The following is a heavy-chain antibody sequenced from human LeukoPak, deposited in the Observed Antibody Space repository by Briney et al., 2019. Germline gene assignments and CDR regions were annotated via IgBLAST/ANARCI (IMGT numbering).Heavy chain of an antibody. CDR1: GYTLTEIS. J-gene: IGHJ4*02. Sequence: ASVKVSCKVSGYTLTEISIYWVRQAPGKGLEWMGGIDREDGQTIYAQKFQGRVTMTEDTSAGTAYMEVSRLTSEDTAFYYCATVGYSYGAFDYWGQGTLVTVSS. D-gene: IGHD5-18*01. V-gene: IGHV1-24*01. CDR2: IDREDGQT. CDR3: ATVGYSYGAFDY.